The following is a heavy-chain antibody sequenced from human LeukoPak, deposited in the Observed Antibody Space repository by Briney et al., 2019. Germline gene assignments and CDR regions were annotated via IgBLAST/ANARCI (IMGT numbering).Heavy chain of an antibody. D-gene: IGHD3-16*01. CDR3: ARVGDHSDAFDI. CDR1: GGSFSGYY. CDR2: IYYSWST. Sequence: KPSATLSLTCAVNGGSFSGYYWSWIRQRPGKGMVWIGYIYYSWSTNYNPSLKSRVTISVDTSKHQFSPKLSSVAAADTAVYYCARVGDHSDAFDIWGQGTMVTVSS. J-gene: IGHJ3*02. V-gene: IGHV4-59*01.